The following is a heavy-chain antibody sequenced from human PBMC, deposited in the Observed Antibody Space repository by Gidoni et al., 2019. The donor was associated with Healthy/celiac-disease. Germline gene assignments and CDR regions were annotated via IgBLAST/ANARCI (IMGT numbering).Heavy chain of an antibody. CDR1: GGTFSSYA. CDR3: ARAPAARVPRYGMDV. Sequence: QVQLVQSGAEVKKPGSSVKVSCTASGGTFSSYAISWVRQAPGQGLEWMGGIIPLFGTANYAQKFQGRVTITADKSTSTAYMELSSLRSEDTAVYYCARAPAARVPRYGMDVWGQGTTVTVSS. CDR2: IIPLFGTA. V-gene: IGHV1-69*06. J-gene: IGHJ6*02. D-gene: IGHD2-2*01.